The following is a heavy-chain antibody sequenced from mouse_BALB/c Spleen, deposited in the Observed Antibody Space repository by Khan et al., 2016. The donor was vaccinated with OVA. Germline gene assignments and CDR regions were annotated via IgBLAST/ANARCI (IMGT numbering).Heavy chain of an antibody. D-gene: IGHD2-3*01. J-gene: IGHJ4*01. CDR2: ISYSGST. CDR3: ARDGSRYNYAMDY. V-gene: IGHV3-2*02. CDR1: GYSIPSDYA. Sequence: EVQLQESGPGLVKPSQSPSLTCTVTGYSIPSDYAWNWIRQFPGNKLEWMGYISYSGSTNYNPALKSRISITRDTSKNPFFLQLNSVTTEDTATYYCARDGSRYNYAMDYWGQGTSVTVSA.